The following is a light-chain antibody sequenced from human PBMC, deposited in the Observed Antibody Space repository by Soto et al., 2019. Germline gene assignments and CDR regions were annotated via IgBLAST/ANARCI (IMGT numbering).Light chain of an antibody. CDR1: QDITNS. Sequence: DIQLTQSPSFLAASVGDRITITCRASQDITNSLAWYQQKPGKTPKFLISTASTLQSGVQSRFSGTGSGTEFTLTISAMQPEDFATYSCPQFNSYQITFGQGTRLEI. J-gene: IGKJ5*01. V-gene: IGKV1-9*01. CDR3: PQFNSYQIT. CDR2: TAS.